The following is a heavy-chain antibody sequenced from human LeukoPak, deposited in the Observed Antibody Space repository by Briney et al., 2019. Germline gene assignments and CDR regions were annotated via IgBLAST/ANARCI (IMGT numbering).Heavy chain of an antibody. J-gene: IGHJ4*02. CDR3: ATWTGIIPY. V-gene: IGHV3-11*01. CDR1: GFTFSNYY. D-gene: IGHD1-1*01. Sequence: GGSLRLSCAASGFTFSNYYMTWIRQAPGKGLEWVSYISSGDGTTYYADSVKGRFTISRDNAKNSLFLQMNNLRAKDTAVYYCATWTGIIPYWGQGTLVTVSS. CDR2: ISSGDGTT.